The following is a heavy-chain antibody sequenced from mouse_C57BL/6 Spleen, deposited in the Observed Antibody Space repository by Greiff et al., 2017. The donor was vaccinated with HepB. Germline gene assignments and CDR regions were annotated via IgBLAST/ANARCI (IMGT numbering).Heavy chain of an antibody. J-gene: IGHJ4*01. CDR1: GYTFTSYW. V-gene: IGHV1-74*01. CDR2: IHPSDSDT. Sequence: QVQLQQPGAELVKPGASVKVSCKASGYTFTSYWMHWVKQRPGQGLEWIGRIHPSDSDTNNNQKFKGKATLTVDKSSSIAYMQLSSLTSEDAAVYYCARWAYYGSSLYAIDYWGQGTSVTVSS. D-gene: IGHD1-1*01. CDR3: ARWAYYGSSLYAIDY.